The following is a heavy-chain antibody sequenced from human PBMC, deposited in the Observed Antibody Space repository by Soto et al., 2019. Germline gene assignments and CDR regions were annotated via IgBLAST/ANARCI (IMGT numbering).Heavy chain of an antibody. D-gene: IGHD2-8*01. CDR1: GESFTNYA. CDR3: RRYCTNTKCRGGYYLDL. V-gene: IGHV1-69*01. CDR2: IILALGTP. J-gene: IGHJ5*02. Sequence: QVLLVQSGAEMKQPGSSVSVSCRASGESFTNYAFTWVRQAPGQGPEWLGGIILALGTPHYSQRFQGRLTITADESSSTVYMELGSLRLDDSAVYYCRRYCTNTKCRGGYYLDLCGQGTLLTVSS.